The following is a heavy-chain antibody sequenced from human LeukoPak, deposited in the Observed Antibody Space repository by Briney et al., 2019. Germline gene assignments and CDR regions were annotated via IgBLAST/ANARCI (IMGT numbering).Heavy chain of an antibody. D-gene: IGHD6-19*01. Sequence: GGSLRLSCAASGFTFSNYALIWVRQAPGKALEWVSAISGSGISTYYADYVEGRFTISRDNSKNTLYLQMNSLRAEDTAVYYCAKDGGRGWSHFDYWGQGTLVTVSS. J-gene: IGHJ4*02. CDR1: GFTFSNYA. V-gene: IGHV3-23*01. CDR2: ISGSGIST. CDR3: AKDGGRGWSHFDY.